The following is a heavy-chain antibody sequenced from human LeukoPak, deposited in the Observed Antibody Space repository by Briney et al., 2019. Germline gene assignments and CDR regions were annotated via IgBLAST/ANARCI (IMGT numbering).Heavy chain of an antibody. J-gene: IGHJ4*02. V-gene: IGHV3-23*01. Sequence: PGGSLRLACVVSGLTFSNRAMTWVRQAPGKGLEWVSSNSISGNKILYADSVKGRFTISRDNSKNTLFLQMNSLQTEDTGVYFCANELRPNDYWGQGTLVTVS. CDR2: NSISGNKI. CDR3: ANELRPNDY. CDR1: GLTFSNRA. D-gene: IGHD4-17*01.